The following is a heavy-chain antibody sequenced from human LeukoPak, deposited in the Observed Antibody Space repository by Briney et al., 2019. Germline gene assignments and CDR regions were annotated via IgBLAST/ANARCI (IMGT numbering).Heavy chain of an antibody. Sequence: SETLSLTCTVSGGSISRYYWSWLRQPPGKGLEWIGYIYYSGSTNYNPSPKRRVTISVDTSKNQFSLKLSSLTAADTAVYYCARHGPDYYDSSGYYFAFDYWGQGTLVTVSS. CDR3: ARHGPDYYDSSGYYFAFDY. D-gene: IGHD3-22*01. CDR2: IYYSGST. V-gene: IGHV4-59*08. CDR1: GGSISRYY. J-gene: IGHJ4*02.